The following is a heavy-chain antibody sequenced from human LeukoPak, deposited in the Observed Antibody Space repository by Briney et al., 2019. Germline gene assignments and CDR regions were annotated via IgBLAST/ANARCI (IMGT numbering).Heavy chain of an antibody. D-gene: IGHD1-1*01. J-gene: IGHJ3*02. CDR1: GFAFSSYS. Sequence: GGSLRLSCAASGFAFSSYSMNWVRQAPGKGLEWVSYISSSSSTIYYADSVKGRFTISRDNAKNSLYLQMNSLRAEDTAVYYCARDMGNDLWAFDIWGQGTMVTVSS. CDR2: ISSSSSTI. V-gene: IGHV3-48*01. CDR3: ARDMGNDLWAFDI.